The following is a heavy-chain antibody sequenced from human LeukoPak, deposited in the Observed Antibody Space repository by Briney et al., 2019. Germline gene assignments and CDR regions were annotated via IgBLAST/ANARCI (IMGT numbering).Heavy chain of an antibody. CDR2: IQPDGGEQ. CDR1: GFTFSDYY. V-gene: IGHV3-7*01. D-gene: IGHD3-16*01. J-gene: IGHJ5*02. Sequence: GGSLRLSCAASGFTFSDYYMSWVRQAPGKGLEWVGNIQPDGGEQYPVDSVKGRFTISRDNARNSLFLQMNSLRVEDTAVYYCAIQSYARFDPWGQGTLVTVSS. CDR3: AIQSYARFDP.